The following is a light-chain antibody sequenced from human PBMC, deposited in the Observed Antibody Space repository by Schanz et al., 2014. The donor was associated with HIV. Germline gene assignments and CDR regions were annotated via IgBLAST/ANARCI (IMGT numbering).Light chain of an antibody. CDR2: GND. CDR1: SGSIASDY. J-gene: IGLJ3*02. Sequence: NFMLTQPHSVSESPGKTVVISCTRSSGSIASDYVQRYQQRPCHAPTVVIQGNDQRPSGVPDRFSGSIDRSSNSATLSISGLKIEDEADYFCHSCDGGSPGVFGGGTKLTVL. V-gene: IGLV6-57*04. CDR3: HSCDGGSPGV.